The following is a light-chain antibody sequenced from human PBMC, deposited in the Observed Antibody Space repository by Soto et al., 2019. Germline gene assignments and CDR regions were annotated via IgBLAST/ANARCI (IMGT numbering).Light chain of an antibody. J-gene: IGKJ2*01. V-gene: IGKV3-20*01. CDR3: QQYGSSPPYT. CDR2: DAS. CDR1: QSVSSY. Sequence: EIVLTQSPGTLSLSPGERATLSCRASQSVSSYLAWYQQKPGQAPRLLISDASDRATGIPDRFSGSGSGTDFTLTISRLEPEDFALYYCQQYGSSPPYTFGQGTKVDIK.